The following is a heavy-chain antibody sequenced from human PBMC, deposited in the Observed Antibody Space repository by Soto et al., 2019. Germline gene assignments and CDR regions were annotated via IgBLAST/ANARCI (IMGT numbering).Heavy chain of an antibody. CDR1: GFTFSSYA. CDR3: AKFKIFGDYDNWFDP. CDR2: IGGGGGST. D-gene: IGHD4-17*01. Sequence: GGSLRLSCAASGFTFSSYAMSWVRQAPGKGPEWVSAIGGGGGSTYYADSVKGRFTISRDNSKNTLYLQMKSLRAEDTAVYFCAKFKIFGDYDNWFDPWGQGTLVTVSS. V-gene: IGHV3-23*01. J-gene: IGHJ5*02.